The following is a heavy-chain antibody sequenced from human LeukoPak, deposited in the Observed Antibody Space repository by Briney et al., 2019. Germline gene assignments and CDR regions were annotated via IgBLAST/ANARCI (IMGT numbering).Heavy chain of an antibody. CDR2: FYYSGST. CDR3: ARGQGGNYYLNYFDY. V-gene: IGHV4-59*01. CDR1: GGSFSTYY. Sequence: SQTLSLTCTVTGGSFSTYYWSWIRQPPGKGLEWIGHFYYSGSTNYNPSLKSRVTISVDTSRNQFSLKLTSVTAADTAVYYCARGQGGNYYLNYFDYWGQGALVTVSS. D-gene: IGHD1-26*01. J-gene: IGHJ4*02.